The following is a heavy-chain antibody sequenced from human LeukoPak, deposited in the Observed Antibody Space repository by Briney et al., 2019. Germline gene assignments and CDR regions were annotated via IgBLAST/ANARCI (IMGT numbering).Heavy chain of an antibody. CDR3: AKEGLPGYSYGLPEH. J-gene: IGHJ1*01. V-gene: IGHV3-43*01. D-gene: IGHD5-18*01. CDR2: ISWDGGST. Sequence: GGSLRLSCAASGFTFDDYTMHWVRQAPGKGLEWVSLISWDGGSTYYADSVKGRFTISRDNSKNSLYLQMNSLRTEDTALYYCAKEGLPGYSYGLPEHWGQGTLVTVSS. CDR1: GFTFDDYT.